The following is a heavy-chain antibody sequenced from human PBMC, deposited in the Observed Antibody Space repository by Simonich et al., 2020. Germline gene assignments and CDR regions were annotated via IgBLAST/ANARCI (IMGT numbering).Heavy chain of an antibody. Sequence: QVQLVQSGAEVKKPGASVKVSCKASGYTFTSYYMHWVRQAPGQGLEWMGIINPSGGSTSYAQKFQGRGTMTRDTSTSAVYMELSSLRSEDTAVYYCARTSIIGGITIFGVVNGGDYYYMDVWGKGTTVTVSS. CDR3: ARTSIIGGITIFGVVNGGDYYYMDV. CDR2: INPSGGST. D-gene: IGHD3-3*01. CDR1: GYTFTSYY. J-gene: IGHJ6*03. V-gene: IGHV1-46*03.